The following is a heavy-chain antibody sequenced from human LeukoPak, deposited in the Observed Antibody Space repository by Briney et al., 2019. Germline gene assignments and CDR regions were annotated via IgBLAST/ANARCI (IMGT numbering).Heavy chain of an antibody. CDR3: AKDLFLFFGDS. Sequence: GGSLRLSCAASGFTFRSYPMNWVRQAPGRGLERVSTIVSDDYKSYHADSVRGRFAVSRDNSQNTIYLQMNSLTAEDTAVYYCAKDLFLFFGDSRGQGALVTVSS. D-gene: IGHD3-3*01. V-gene: IGHV3-23*01. CDR2: IVSDDYKS. J-gene: IGHJ4*02. CDR1: GFTFRSYP.